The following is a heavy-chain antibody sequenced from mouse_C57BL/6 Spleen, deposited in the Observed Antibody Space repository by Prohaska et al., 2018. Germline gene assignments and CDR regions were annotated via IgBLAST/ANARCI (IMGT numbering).Heavy chain of an antibody. J-gene: IGHJ3*01. CDR3: AAFYDGYYAWFAY. D-gene: IGHD2-3*01. V-gene: IGHV1-53*01. CDR2: ITPSNGGT. CDR1: GYTFTSYW. Sequence: GTELVKPGASVKLSCKASGYTFTSYWMHWVKQRPGQGLEWIGNITPSNGGTNYNEKFKSKATLTVDKSSSTAYMQLSSLTSEDSAVYYCAAFYDGYYAWFAYWGQGTLVTVSA.